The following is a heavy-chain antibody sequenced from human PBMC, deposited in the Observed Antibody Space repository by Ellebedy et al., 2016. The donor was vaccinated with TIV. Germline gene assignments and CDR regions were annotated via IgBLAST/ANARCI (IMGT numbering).Heavy chain of an antibody. Sequence: GGSLRLSXAASGFTFSDYYMSWIRQAPGKGLEWVSYISSSGSTIYYADSVKGRFTISRDNAKNSLYLQMNSLRAEDTAVYYCARDTEERYCSSTSCYWGYGYWGQGTLVTVSS. J-gene: IGHJ4*02. V-gene: IGHV3-11*01. D-gene: IGHD2-2*01. CDR3: ARDTEERYCSSTSCYWGYGY. CDR1: GFTFSDYY. CDR2: ISSSGSTI.